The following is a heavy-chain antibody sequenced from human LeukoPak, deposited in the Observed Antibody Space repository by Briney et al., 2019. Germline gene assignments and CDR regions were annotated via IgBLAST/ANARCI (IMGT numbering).Heavy chain of an antibody. V-gene: IGHV4-59*08. J-gene: IGHJ5*02. CDR1: GGSISSYY. CDR3: ARHSNYGSGSYYRYWFDP. D-gene: IGHD3-10*01. CDR2: IYYSGST. Sequence: SETLSLTCTVSGGSISSYYWSWIRQPPGKGLEWIGYIYYSGSTNYNPSLKSRVTISVDTSKNQFSLKLSSVTAADAAVYYCARHSNYGSGSYYRYWFDPWGQGTLVTVSS.